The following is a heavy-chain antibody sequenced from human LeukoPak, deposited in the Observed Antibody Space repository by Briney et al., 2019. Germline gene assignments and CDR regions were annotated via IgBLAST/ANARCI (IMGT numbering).Heavy chain of an antibody. J-gene: IGHJ4*02. CDR2: IRFDGSTK. CDR1: GFTFSSYG. CDR3: AKSSYCSSTSCYLPLDD. D-gene: IGHD2-2*01. V-gene: IGHV3-30*02. Sequence: GGSLRLSCAASGFTFSSYGMHCVRQAPGKGLEWVAFIRFDGSTKYYADSVKGRYTISRDNSENTLYLQMNSLRAEDTAVYYCAKSSYCSSTSCYLPLDDWGQGTLVTVSS.